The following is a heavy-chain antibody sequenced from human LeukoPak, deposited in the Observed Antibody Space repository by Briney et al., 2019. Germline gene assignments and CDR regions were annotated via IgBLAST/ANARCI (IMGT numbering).Heavy chain of an antibody. CDR2: INHSGST. J-gene: IGHJ4*02. Sequence: SETLSLTCAVYGGSFSGYYWSWIRQPPGKGLEWIGEINHSGSTNYSPSLKSRVTISVDTSKNQFSLKLSSVTAADTAVYYCARGGGYASPIGYWGQGALVTVSS. V-gene: IGHV4-34*01. CDR1: GGSFSGYY. CDR3: ARGGGYASPIGY. D-gene: IGHD5-12*01.